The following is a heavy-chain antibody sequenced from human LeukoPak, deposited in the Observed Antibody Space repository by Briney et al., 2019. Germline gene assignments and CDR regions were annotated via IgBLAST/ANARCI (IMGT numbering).Heavy chain of an antibody. D-gene: IGHD6-6*01. CDR3: ARGELIAARPAWYFDL. CDR1: GFNFDEYS. V-gene: IGHV3-20*04. J-gene: IGHJ2*01. Sequence: GGSLRLSCAASGFNFDEYSMSWARQAPGKGLEWVSLIYWDGGSTHYADSVKGRFTISRDNSKNTLYLQMNSLRAEDTAVYYCARGELIAARPAWYFDLWGRGTLVTVSS. CDR2: IYWDGGST.